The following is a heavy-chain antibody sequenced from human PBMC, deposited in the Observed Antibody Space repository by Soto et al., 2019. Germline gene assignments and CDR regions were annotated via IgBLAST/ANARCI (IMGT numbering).Heavy chain of an antibody. J-gene: IGHJ3*02. Sequence: ASVKVSCKASGYTFTSYGISWVRQAPGQGLEWMGWISAYNGNTNYAQKLQGRVTMTTDTSTSTAYVELRSLRSDDTAVYYCASAVSYGDYVAFDIWGQGTMVTVSS. D-gene: IGHD4-17*01. CDR1: GYTFTSYG. CDR3: ASAVSYGDYVAFDI. V-gene: IGHV1-18*01. CDR2: ISAYNGNT.